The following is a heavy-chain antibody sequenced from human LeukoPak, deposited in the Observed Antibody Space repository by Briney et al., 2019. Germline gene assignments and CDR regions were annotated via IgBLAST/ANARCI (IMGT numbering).Heavy chain of an antibody. V-gene: IGHV3-30*03. CDR3: ARVLRYCSGGNCYSGGLGYMDV. CDR1: GFTFSSYG. CDR2: ISYDGSNK. Sequence: PGGSLRLSCAASGFTFSSYGMHWVPQAPGKGLEWVAVISYDGSNKYYADSVKGRFTISRDNSKNTLYLQMNSLRAEDTAAYYCARVLRYCSGGNCYSGGLGYMDVWGKGTTVTISS. D-gene: IGHD2-15*01. J-gene: IGHJ6*03.